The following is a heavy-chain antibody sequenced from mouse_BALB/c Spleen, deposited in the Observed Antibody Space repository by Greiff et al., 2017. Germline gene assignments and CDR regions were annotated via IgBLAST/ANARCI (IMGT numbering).Heavy chain of an antibody. Sequence: EVQRVESGGGLVQPGGSRKLSCAASGFTFSSFGMHWVRQAPEKGLEWVAYISSGSSTIYYADTVKGRFTISRDNPKNTLFLQMTSLRSEDTAMYYCARSGTEDYAMDYWGQGTSVTVSS. D-gene: IGHD4-1*01. V-gene: IGHV5-17*02. J-gene: IGHJ4*01. CDR1: GFTFSSFG. CDR3: ARSGTEDYAMDY. CDR2: ISSGSSTI.